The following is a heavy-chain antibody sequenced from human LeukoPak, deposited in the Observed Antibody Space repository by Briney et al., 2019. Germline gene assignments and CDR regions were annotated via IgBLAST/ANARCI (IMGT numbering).Heavy chain of an antibody. CDR1: GFIVNSYA. J-gene: IGHJ5*02. CDR3: ARDRAEGKTWVEFDP. CDR2: IYSDGVT. Sequence: GGSLRLSCAASGFIVNSYAMSWVRQAPGKGLAWVSLIYSDGVTQYADSVKGRSTISRDNSKNTLYLQMNSLRDEDTAVYFCARDRAEGKTWVEFDPWGQGTLVTVSS. V-gene: IGHV3-66*02.